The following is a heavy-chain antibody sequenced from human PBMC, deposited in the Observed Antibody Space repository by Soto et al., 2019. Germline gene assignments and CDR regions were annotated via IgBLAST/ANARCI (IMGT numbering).Heavy chain of an antibody. D-gene: IGHD2-8*02. Sequence: GGSLRLSCAASGFICSSHEMSWVRQLPGKGLEWVSTILVDGGTFYADTVKGRFTISRDSSQNTVYLRMYSLTAGDTALYYCAKASATGGGAFDICGQETMVTVSS. J-gene: IGHJ3*02. CDR1: GFICSSHE. CDR3: AKASATGGGAFDI. V-gene: IGHV3-23*01. CDR2: ILVDGGT.